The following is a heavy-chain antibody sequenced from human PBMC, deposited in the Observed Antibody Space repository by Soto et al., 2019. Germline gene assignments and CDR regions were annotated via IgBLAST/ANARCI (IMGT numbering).Heavy chain of an antibody. D-gene: IGHD6-19*01. V-gene: IGHV4-30-4*01. CDR1: GGSISSGNYY. CDR2: IYSTGSS. Sequence: SETLSLTCTVSGGSISSGNYYWSWIRQSPGKGLEWIGYIYSTGSSYYNPSLRSRVSMSVDTSKNQFSLNLSSVTAADTAVYYCARGRGWRDHWGQGTLVTVSS. CDR3: ARGRGWRDH. J-gene: IGHJ4*02.